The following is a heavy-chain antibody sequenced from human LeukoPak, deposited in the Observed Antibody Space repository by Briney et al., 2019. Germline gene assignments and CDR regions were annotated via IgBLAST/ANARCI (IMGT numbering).Heavy chain of an antibody. CDR1: GGSISSYY. CDR2: IYYSGST. D-gene: IGHD1-26*01. J-gene: IGHJ6*03. Sequence: PSETLSLTCTVSGGSISSYYWSWIRQPPGKGLERIGYIYYSGSTNYNPSLKSRVTISVDTSKNQFSLKVSSVTAADTAVYYCARALVGATKNYYYYYMDVWGKGTTVTVSS. V-gene: IGHV4-59*01. CDR3: ARALVGATKNYYYYYMDV.